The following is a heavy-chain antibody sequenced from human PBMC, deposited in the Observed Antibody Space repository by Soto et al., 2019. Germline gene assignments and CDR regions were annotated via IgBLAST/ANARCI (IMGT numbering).Heavy chain of an antibody. CDR1: GGRFTNYI. CDR3: ANSLVFVDHGYMDV. J-gene: IGHJ6*03. CDR2: SIPIKGTA. D-gene: IGHD2-21*01. Sequence: QVQLVQSGAEVKKPGSSVKVSCEASGGRFTNYIFTWVRQAPGQGLEWMGRSIPIKGTADYALKFQDRVSMTADKSTNRVHMEMRSLRPDDTAVYYCANSLVFVDHGYMDVWGKGTTVTVSS. V-gene: IGHV1-69*08.